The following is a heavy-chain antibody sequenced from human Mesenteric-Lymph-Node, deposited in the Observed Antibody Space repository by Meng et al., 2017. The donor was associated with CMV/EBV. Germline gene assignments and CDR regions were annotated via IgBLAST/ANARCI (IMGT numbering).Heavy chain of an antibody. D-gene: IGHD2-2*01. CDR1: GESFSGYY. CDR3: ARDLACSSTSCPIYYYYGMDV. Sequence: GSLRLSCAVYGESFSGYYWTWVRQPPGKGLEWIGEINHSESAVYNPSLKSRVTISVDTSKNQFSLKLSSVTAADTAVYYCARDLACSSTSCPIYYYYGMDVWGQGTTVTVSS. V-gene: IGHV4-34*01. CDR2: INHSESA. J-gene: IGHJ6*02.